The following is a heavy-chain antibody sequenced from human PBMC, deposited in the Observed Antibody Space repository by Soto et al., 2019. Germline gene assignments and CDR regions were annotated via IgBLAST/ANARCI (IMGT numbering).Heavy chain of an antibody. CDR3: GKILVGAAGHTDADS. Sequence: SETLSLTCIVSGGSVYSNGHYWGWIRQPPGKGLEWIGSIDNNGVTNYNSSLKSRVTISRDTSKNQFSLRLTSVTAADTAVYYCGKILVGAAGHTDADSWGPGTLVTVSS. J-gene: IGHJ4*02. D-gene: IGHD2-15*01. CDR2: IDNNGVT. CDR1: GGSVYSNGHY. V-gene: IGHV4-39*01.